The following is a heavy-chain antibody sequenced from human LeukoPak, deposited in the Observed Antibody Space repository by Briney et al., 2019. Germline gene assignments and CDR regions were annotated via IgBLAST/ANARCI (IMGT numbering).Heavy chain of an antibody. CDR3: ARIAVATYDAFDI. CDR2: ISWNSGSI. J-gene: IGHJ3*02. CDR1: GFTFDDYA. V-gene: IGHV3-9*01. Sequence: GRSLRLSCAASGFTFDDYAMHWVRQAPGKGLEWVSGISWNSGSIGYADSVKGRFTISRDNAKNPLYLQMNSLRAEDTALYYCARIAVATYDAFDIWGQGTMVTVSS. D-gene: IGHD6-19*01.